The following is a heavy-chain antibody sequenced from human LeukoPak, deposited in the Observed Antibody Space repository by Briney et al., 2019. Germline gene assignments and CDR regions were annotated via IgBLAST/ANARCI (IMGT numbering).Heavy chain of an antibody. CDR2: IVVGSGNT. Sequence: SVKVSCKASGFTFTSSAMQWVRQARGQRLEWIGWIVVGSGNTNYAQKFQERVTITRDMSTSTAYMELSSLRSEDTAVYYCAADPTIIVGDPDAFDIWGQGTMVTVSS. V-gene: IGHV1-58*02. J-gene: IGHJ3*02. D-gene: IGHD1-26*01. CDR3: AADPTIIVGDPDAFDI. CDR1: GFTFTSSA.